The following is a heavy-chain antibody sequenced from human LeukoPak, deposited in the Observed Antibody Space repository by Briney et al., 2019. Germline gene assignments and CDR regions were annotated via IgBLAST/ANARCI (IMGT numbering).Heavy chain of an antibody. CDR2: ISYDGSNK. D-gene: IGHD1-26*01. CDR3: ARSYSGIYSFFDY. J-gene: IGHJ4*02. CDR1: GFTFSSYA. Sequence: GSSLRLSCAASGFTFSSYAMHWVRQAPGQGLEWVAVISYDGSNKYYADSVKGRFTISRDNSKNTLYLQMNSLRAEDTAVYYCARSYSGIYSFFDYWGQGTLVTVSS. V-gene: IGHV3-30-3*01.